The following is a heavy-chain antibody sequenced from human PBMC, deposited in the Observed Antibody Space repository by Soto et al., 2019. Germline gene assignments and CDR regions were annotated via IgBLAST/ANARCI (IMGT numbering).Heavy chain of an antibody. CDR2: ITGSGDST. Sequence: GGSLRPSCAAFEFTFNTYAMHRVRPAPGKGLEWASVITGSGDSTYYADSVKGRFTISRDNSKNTLYVQMNSLRAEDTAVYYCAKAISGYNPPLDYWGQGTGGTVSS. J-gene: IGHJ4*02. D-gene: IGHD5-12*01. V-gene: IGHV3-23*01. CDR3: AKAISGYNPPLDY. CDR1: EFTFNTYA.